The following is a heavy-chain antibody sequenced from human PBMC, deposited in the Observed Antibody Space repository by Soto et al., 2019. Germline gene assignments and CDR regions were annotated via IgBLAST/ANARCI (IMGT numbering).Heavy chain of an antibody. D-gene: IGHD3-22*01. CDR3: ARDFYYYDSSGYPGD. V-gene: IGHV1-18*01. CDR1: GYTFTSYG. Sequence: ASVKVSCKASGYTFTSYGISWVRQAPGQGLEWMGWISAYNGNTNYAQKIQGRVTMTTDTSTSTAYMELRSLRSDDTAVYYCARDFYYYDSSGYPGDWGQGTLVSVSS. CDR2: ISAYNGNT. J-gene: IGHJ4*02.